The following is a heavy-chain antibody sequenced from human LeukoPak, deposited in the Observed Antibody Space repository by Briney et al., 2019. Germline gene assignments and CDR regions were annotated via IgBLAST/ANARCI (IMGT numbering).Heavy chain of an antibody. CDR3: ARVYGDYREDAFDI. CDR1: GFTFSSYW. V-gene: IGHV3-7*01. Sequence: GGSLRLSCAASGFTFSSYWMSWVRQAPGKGLEWVANIDQDGSEKYYVDSVKGRFTISRDNAKNSLYLQMNSLRAEDTAVYYCARVYGDYREDAFDIWGQGTMVTVSS. CDR2: IDQDGSEK. J-gene: IGHJ3*02. D-gene: IGHD4-17*01.